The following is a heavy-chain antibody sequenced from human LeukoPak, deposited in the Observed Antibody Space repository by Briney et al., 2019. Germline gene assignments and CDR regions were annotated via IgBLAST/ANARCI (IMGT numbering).Heavy chain of an antibody. CDR3: ARHDGDMVATIYDY. Sequence: GESLKISCKGSGYSFTSYWIGWVRQMPGKGLEWMGIIFPGDSGTRYSLSFQGQVTISADKSISTAYRQWSSLKASDTAMYYCARHDGDMVATIYDYWGQGTLVTVSS. D-gene: IGHD5-12*01. V-gene: IGHV5-51*01. CDR1: GYSFTSYW. CDR2: IFPGDSGT. J-gene: IGHJ4*02.